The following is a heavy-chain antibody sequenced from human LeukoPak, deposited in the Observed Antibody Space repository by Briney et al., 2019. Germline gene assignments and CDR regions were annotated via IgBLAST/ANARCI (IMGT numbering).Heavy chain of an antibody. CDR3: ARDVRNYDNSAYAYFDY. CDR1: GGSISSYY. V-gene: IGHV4-59*01. Sequence: SETLSLTCTVSGGSISSYYWSWIRQPPGKGLEWIGYIYYSGSINYNPSLKSRVTISIDTFRMQFSLNLRSVTAADTAVYYCARDVRNYDNSAYAYFDYWGQGSPVTVST. D-gene: IGHD3-22*01. J-gene: IGHJ4*02. CDR2: IYYSGSI.